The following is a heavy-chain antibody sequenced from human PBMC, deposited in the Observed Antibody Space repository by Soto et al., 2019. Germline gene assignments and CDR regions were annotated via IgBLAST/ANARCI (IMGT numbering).Heavy chain of an antibody. CDR3: IQSRCGGDCLQSYAAHYYYGMDV. CDR2: IYWDDDK. CDR1: GFSLSTSGVG. V-gene: IGHV2-5*02. Sequence: QITLKESGPTLVKPTQTLTLTCTFSGFSLSTSGVGVGWIRQPPGKALEWLALIYWDDDKRYSPSLRSRLTINKATSKNQVGLTMTNMDPVDTATYYCIQSRCGGDCLQSYAAHYYYGMDVWGQGTPVTVSS. J-gene: IGHJ6*02. D-gene: IGHD2-21*02.